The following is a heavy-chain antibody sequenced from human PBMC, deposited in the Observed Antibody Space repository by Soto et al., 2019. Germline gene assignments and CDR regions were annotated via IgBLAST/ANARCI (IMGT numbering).Heavy chain of an antibody. CDR1: GYTFTSYA. Sequence: ASVKVSCKASGYTFTSYAMHWVRQAPGQRLEWMGWINAGNGNTKYSQKFQGRVTITRDTSASTAYMELSSLRSEDTAVYYCARAMPLDSGYYYVEYYYYYGMDVWGQGTTVTVSS. D-gene: IGHD3-22*01. V-gene: IGHV1-3*01. CDR2: INAGNGNT. J-gene: IGHJ6*02. CDR3: ARAMPLDSGYYYVEYYYYYGMDV.